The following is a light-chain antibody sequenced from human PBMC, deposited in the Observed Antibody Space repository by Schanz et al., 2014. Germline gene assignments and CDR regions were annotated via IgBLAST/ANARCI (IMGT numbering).Light chain of an antibody. CDR1: SSDVGGYNY. V-gene: IGLV2-14*03. CDR3: SSYTSSPSWV. J-gene: IGLJ3*02. Sequence: QSALTQPPSASGSPGQSVAISCTGTSSDVGGYNYVSWYQHHPGKAPKLMIYDVTNRPSGVSNRFSGSKSGNTASLTISGLQAEDEADYYCSSYTSSPSWVFGGGTKLTVL. CDR2: DVT.